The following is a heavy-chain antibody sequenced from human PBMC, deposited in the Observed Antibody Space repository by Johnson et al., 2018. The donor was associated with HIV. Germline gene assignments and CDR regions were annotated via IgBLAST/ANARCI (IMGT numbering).Heavy chain of an antibody. CDR3: AKESKWESRTPHAFDI. CDR1: GFSFSDHF. J-gene: IGHJ3*02. Sequence: QVQLVESGGGVVQPGGSLRLSCVASGFSFSDHFMDWVRQAPGKGLEWVALISHDGGIKHYADSVTGRSTISRDNSTNTLYLQMKSLKPEDTAVYYCAKESKWESRTPHAFDIWGQGTMVTVSS. CDR2: ISHDGGIK. V-gene: IGHV3-30*18. D-gene: IGHD1-26*01.